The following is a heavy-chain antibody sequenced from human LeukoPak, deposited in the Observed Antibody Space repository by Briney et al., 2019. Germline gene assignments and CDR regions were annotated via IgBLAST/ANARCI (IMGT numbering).Heavy chain of an antibody. D-gene: IGHD2/OR15-2a*01. CDR3: TRDFWAIDY. CDR2: IGRDGDNT. Sequence: GGSLRLSCAASGFTFSSYWMYWVRQAPGKGLVWVSHIGRDGDNTNYADSVKGRFTVSRDNTKNTLYLHMKSLRAEDTAVYFCTRDFWAIDYWGQGTLVTVSS. J-gene: IGHJ4*02. V-gene: IGHV3-74*01. CDR1: GFTFSSYW.